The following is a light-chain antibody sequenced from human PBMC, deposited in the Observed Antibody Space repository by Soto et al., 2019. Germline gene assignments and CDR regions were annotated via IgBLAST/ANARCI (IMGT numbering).Light chain of an antibody. CDR2: DVS. CDR1: SSDVGGYNS. J-gene: IGLJ3*02. Sequence: QSVLTQPRSVSGSPGQSVTISCTGTSSDVGGYNSVSWYQQYPGKAPKLMIYDVSKRPSGVPDRLSGSKSGNTASLTISGLQAEDEADYYCCSYAGSYILVFGGGTKLTVL. V-gene: IGLV2-11*01. CDR3: CSYAGSYILV.